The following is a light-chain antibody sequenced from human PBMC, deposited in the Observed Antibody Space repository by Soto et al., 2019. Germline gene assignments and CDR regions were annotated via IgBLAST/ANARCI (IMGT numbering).Light chain of an antibody. Sequence: DIQMTQSPSSVSASVGDIVTITCRASQGITNWLAWYQQKPGKAPKLLIYDASSLESGVPSRFSGSGSGTEFTLTISSLQPDDFATYYCQQYNSYPYTFGQGTKVDIK. CDR1: QGITNW. CDR2: DAS. V-gene: IGKV1-5*01. CDR3: QQYNSYPYT. J-gene: IGKJ2*01.